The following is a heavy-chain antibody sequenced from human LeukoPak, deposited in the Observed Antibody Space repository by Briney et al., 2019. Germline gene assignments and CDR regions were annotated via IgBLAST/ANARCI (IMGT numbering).Heavy chain of an antibody. V-gene: IGHV3-21*01. J-gene: IGHJ3*02. D-gene: IGHD3-22*01. CDR1: GFTFSSYS. CDR3: ARDAEYYYDTSDAFDI. CDR2: ISSTSSYI. Sequence: GESLRLSCAASGFTFSSYSMSWVRQAPGKGLEWVSSISSTSSYIYYADSVKGRFTISRDNAKNSLYLQMNSLRAEDTAVYYCARDAEYYYDTSDAFDIWGQGTMVTVSS.